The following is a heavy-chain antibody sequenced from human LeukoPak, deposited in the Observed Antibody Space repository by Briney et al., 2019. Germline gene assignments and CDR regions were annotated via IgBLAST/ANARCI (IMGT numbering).Heavy chain of an antibody. V-gene: IGHV4-59*01. CDR1: GGSISTDH. D-gene: IGHD5-12*01. CDR2: FYSDGST. Sequence: SETLSLTCTVSGGSISTDHWNWIRQPPGKGLEWIGTFYSDGSTSYNPSLKSRLTISVNTSRNQFSLKLTSVTSADTAVYYCARSLSGLDSGDRWGQGTLVTVSS. CDR3: ARSLSGLDSGDR. J-gene: IGHJ5*02.